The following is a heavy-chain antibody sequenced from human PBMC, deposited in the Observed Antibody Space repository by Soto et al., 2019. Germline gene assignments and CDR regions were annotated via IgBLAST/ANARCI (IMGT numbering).Heavy chain of an antibody. D-gene: IGHD6-19*01. Sequence: PSQTLSLTCAISGDSVSSNSAAWNWIRQSPSRGLEWLGRTYYRSNWYNDYAVSVKGRLTINPDTSKNQFSLQLNSVTPEDTAVCYCAREGRAGSGWFHAQLDYWGQGALVTVSS. V-gene: IGHV6-1*01. CDR2: TYYRSNWYN. J-gene: IGHJ4*02. CDR3: AREGRAGSGWFHAQLDY. CDR1: GDSVSSNSAA.